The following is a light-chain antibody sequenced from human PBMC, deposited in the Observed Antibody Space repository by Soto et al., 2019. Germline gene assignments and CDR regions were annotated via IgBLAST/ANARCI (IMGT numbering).Light chain of an antibody. CDR1: QGISSY. CDR2: AAS. CDR3: QQLNNYPLT. V-gene: IGKV1-9*01. J-gene: IGKJ3*01. Sequence: QLTQSPSSLPASVGDRVTITCRASQGISSYLAWYQQKPGKAPQLLIYAASTLQSGVPSRFSGSGSGTDFTLTISSLPPEDFANYYCQQLNNYPLTFGPGTKVDIK.